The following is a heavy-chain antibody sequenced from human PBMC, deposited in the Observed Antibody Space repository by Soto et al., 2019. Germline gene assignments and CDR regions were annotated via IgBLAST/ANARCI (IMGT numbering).Heavy chain of an antibody. CDR2: ISGIGGST. CDR3: AKAHYDSSGYSLALDY. J-gene: IGHJ4*02. D-gene: IGHD3-22*01. Sequence: GSLRLAGAAPVFTFSSYAMSWVRQAPGKGLEWVSAISGIGGSTYYADSVKGRFTISRDNSKNTLYLQMNSLRAEDTAVYYCAKAHYDSSGYSLALDYWGQGTLVTVSS. CDR1: VFTFSSYA. V-gene: IGHV3-23*01.